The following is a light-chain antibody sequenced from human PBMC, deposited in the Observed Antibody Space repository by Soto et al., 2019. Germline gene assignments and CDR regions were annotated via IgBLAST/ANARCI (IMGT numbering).Light chain of an antibody. CDR3: SSCAGVYNLGG. CDR2: EVN. CDR1: SSDVGGYKY. V-gene: IGLV2-8*01. J-gene: IGLJ1*01. Sequence: QSVLTQPPSASGSPGQSVTISCTGTSSDVGGYKYVSWYQQHPGKAPKLMIFEVNKRPSGVPDRFSGCKSCNTASLTVSGLRGVDLAWYYLSSCAGVYNLGGFGTGIEVTGL.